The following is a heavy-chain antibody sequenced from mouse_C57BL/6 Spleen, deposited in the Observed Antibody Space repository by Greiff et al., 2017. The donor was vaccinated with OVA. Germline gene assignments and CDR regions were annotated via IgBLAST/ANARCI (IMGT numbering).Heavy chain of an antibody. Sequence: VKLQESGAELVRPGTSVKVSCKASGYAFTNYLIEWVKQRPGQGLEWIGVINPGSGGTNYNEKFKGKATLTADKSSSTAYMQLSSLTSEDSAVYCCARAYGSSYFDYWGQGTTLTVSS. J-gene: IGHJ2*01. D-gene: IGHD1-1*01. CDR2: INPGSGGT. V-gene: IGHV1-54*01. CDR3: ARAYGSSYFDY. CDR1: GYAFTNYL.